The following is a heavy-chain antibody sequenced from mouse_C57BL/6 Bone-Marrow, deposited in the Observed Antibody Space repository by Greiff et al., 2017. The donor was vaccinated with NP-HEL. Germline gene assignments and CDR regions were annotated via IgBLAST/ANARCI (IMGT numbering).Heavy chain of an antibody. Sequence: EVQLQQSGAELVRPGASVKLSCTASGFNIKDYYMHWVKQRPEQGLEWIGRIDPEDGDTEYAPKFQGKATMTADTSSNTAYLQLSSLTSEDTAVYYCTTSYYGSSPYYFGYWGQGATLTVST. CDR2: IDPEDGDT. V-gene: IGHV14-1*01. D-gene: IGHD1-1*01. CDR1: GFNIKDYY. CDR3: TTSYYGSSPYYFGY. J-gene: IGHJ2*01.